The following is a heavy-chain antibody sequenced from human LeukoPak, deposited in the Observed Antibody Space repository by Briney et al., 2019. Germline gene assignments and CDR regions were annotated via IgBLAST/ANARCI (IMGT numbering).Heavy chain of an antibody. CDR3: ARVRRRYFDWLLSETLYYFDY. CDR1: GGSFSGYY. J-gene: IGHJ4*02. Sequence: SETLSLTCAVYGGSFSGYYWSWIRQPPGKGLEWIGEINHSGSTNYNPSLKSRVTISVDTSKNQFSLKLSSVTAADTAVYYCARVRRRYFDWLLSETLYYFDYWGQATLVTVSS. CDR2: INHSGST. D-gene: IGHD3-9*01. V-gene: IGHV4-34*01.